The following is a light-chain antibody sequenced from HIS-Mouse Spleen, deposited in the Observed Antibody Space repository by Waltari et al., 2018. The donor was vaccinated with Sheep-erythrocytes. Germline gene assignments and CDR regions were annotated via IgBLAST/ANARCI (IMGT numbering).Light chain of an antibody. J-gene: IGLJ2*01. CDR1: SSDGGGYTY. CDR3: SSYTSSSTQV. V-gene: IGLV2-14*01. Sequence: QSALTQPASVSGSPGQSITISCTGTSSDGGGYTYVSWYQQHPGKAPKLMIYEVSNRPSGVSNRFSGSKSGNTASLTISGLQAEDEADYYCSSYTSSSTQVFGGGTKLTVL. CDR2: EVS.